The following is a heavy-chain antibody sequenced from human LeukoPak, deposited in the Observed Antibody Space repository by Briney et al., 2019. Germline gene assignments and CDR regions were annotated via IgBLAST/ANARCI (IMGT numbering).Heavy chain of an antibody. CDR3: ARQPDYGDYYYGMDV. J-gene: IGHJ6*02. D-gene: IGHD4-17*01. V-gene: IGHV3-30*04. Sequence: GGSLRLSCAASGFTFSSYAMHCVRQAPGKGLEWVAVISYDGSNKYYADSVTGRFTISRDNSKNTLYLQMNSLRAEDTAVYYCARQPDYGDYYYGMDVWGQETTLTVSS. CDR1: GFTFSSYA. CDR2: ISYDGSNK.